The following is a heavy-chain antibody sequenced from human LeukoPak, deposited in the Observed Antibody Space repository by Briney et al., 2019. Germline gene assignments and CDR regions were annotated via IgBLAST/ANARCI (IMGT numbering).Heavy chain of an antibody. CDR1: GYTFTGYY. CDR3: ARGYSGYDYFDY. Sequence: ASVKASCKASGYTFTGYYMHWVRQAPGQGLEWMGWINPNSGGTNYAQKFQGWVTMTRDTSISTAYMELSRLRSDDTAVYCCARGYSGYDYFDYWGQGTLVTVSS. J-gene: IGHJ4*02. D-gene: IGHD5-12*01. V-gene: IGHV1-2*04. CDR2: INPNSGGT.